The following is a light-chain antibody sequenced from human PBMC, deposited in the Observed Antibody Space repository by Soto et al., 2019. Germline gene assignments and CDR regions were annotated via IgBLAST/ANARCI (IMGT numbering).Light chain of an antibody. CDR1: QSVNSN. CDR2: GAS. Sequence: EIVLTQSPGTLSLSPGERATLSCRATQSVNSNYLAWYQQKPGQAPRLLIYGASTRATGIPARFGGSRSGTEFTLTISSLQSEDFAVYYCQQYNNWPWTFGQGTKVEIK. V-gene: IGKV3-15*01. J-gene: IGKJ1*01. CDR3: QQYNNWPWT.